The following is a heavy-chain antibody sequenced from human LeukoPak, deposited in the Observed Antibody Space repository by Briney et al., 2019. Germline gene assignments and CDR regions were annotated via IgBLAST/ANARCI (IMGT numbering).Heavy chain of an antibody. CDR3: ARAAVYYGSGIDY. CDR2: IIPILGIA. J-gene: IGHJ4*02. D-gene: IGHD3-10*01. CDR1: GGTFSSYA. Sequence: SVKVSCKASGGTFSSYAISWVRQAPGQGLEWMGRIIPILGIANYAQKFQGRVTITADKSTSTAYMELSSLRSEDTAVYYCARAAVYYGSGIDYWGQGTLVTVSS. V-gene: IGHV1-69*04.